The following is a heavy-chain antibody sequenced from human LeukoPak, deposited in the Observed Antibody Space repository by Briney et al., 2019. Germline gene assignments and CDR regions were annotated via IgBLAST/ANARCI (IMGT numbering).Heavy chain of an antibody. V-gene: IGHV3-72*01. J-gene: IGHJ4*02. CDR3: ARSRYCGAGTCYSDYFDY. D-gene: IGHD2-15*01. CDR2: VRNKANGYRT. Sequence: GGSLRLSCAASGFTLSDHYMDWVRQAPGKGLEWVGRVRNKANGYRTEYAASVKGRFTISGDASKNSLYLQMNSLKTEDTAVYYCARSRYCGAGTCYSDYFDYWGQGTLVTVSS. CDR1: GFTLSDHY.